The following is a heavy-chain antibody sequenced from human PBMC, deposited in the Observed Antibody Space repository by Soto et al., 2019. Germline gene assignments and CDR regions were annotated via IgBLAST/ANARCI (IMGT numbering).Heavy chain of an antibody. Sequence: GESLKISCKASGYSFSTYWIAWVRQRPGKGLDWMGIIYPGDSDTRYSPSFQGQVTISVDNSIDTAYLEWTTLRASDSAMYYCATLLVPAAIYYFDYWGQGTLVTVSS. J-gene: IGHJ4*02. CDR2: IYPGDSDT. D-gene: IGHD2-2*01. CDR1: GYSFSTYW. V-gene: IGHV5-51*01. CDR3: ATLLVPAAIYYFDY.